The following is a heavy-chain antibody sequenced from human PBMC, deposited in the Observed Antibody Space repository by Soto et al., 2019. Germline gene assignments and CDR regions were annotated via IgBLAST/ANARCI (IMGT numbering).Heavy chain of an antibody. CDR2: IFYSGAT. CDR3: ARDPGYSYGYEGYYYYYGMDV. CDR1: GGSISSSSYY. J-gene: IGHJ6*02. Sequence: SETLSLTCTVSGGSISSSSYYWGWVRQSPGKGLEWIASIFYSGATYYNPSLKSRVTISVDTSKNQFSLKLTSVTAADTAVYYCARDPGYSYGYEGYYYYYGMDVWGQGTTVTVSS. D-gene: IGHD5-18*01. V-gene: IGHV4-39*02.